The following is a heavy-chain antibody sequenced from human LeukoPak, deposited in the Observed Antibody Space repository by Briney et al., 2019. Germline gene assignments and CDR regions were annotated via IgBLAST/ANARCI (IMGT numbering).Heavy chain of an antibody. CDR1: GFTFSSYA. D-gene: IGHD3-16*02. J-gene: IGHJ4*02. CDR2: ISYDGSNK. Sequence: GGSLRLSCAASGFTFSSYAMHWVRQAPGKGLEWVAVISYDGSNKYYADSVKGRFTISRDNSKNTLYLQMNSLRAEDTAVYYCAREPTYYDYVWGSYRSTPYYFDYWGQGTLVTVSS. V-gene: IGHV3-30-3*01. CDR3: AREPTYYDYVWGSYRSTPYYFDY.